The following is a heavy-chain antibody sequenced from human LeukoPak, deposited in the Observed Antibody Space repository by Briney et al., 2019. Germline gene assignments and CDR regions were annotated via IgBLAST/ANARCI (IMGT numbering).Heavy chain of an antibody. D-gene: IGHD3-22*01. CDR1: GGSISSYY. V-gene: IGHV4-4*07. CDR2: IYTSGST. J-gene: IGHJ4*02. CDR3: ARGEGGSRYDSSGYYFS. Sequence: SETLSLTCTVSGGSISSYYWSWIRQPAGHGLEWIGRIYTSGSTNYNPSLKSRVTMSVDTSKNQFSLKLSSVTVADTAVYYCARGEGGSRYDSSGYYFSWGQGTLVTVSS.